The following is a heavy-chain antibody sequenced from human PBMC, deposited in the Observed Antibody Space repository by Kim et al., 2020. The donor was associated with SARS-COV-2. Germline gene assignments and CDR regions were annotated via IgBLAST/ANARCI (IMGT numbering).Heavy chain of an antibody. CDR2: ISSNGGRT. Sequence: GGSLRLSCSASGFTFSNYAMTWVLQAPGKGLEWVSTISSNGGRTYYADSVKGRFTISRDNFKMMLYLEMNSLRTDDTALYYCAKDREDSTSSSYGMDVWGQATTVTVSS. J-gene: IGHJ6*02. CDR3: AKDREDSTSSSYGMDV. V-gene: IGHV3-23*01. D-gene: IGHD6-6*01. CDR1: GFTFSNYA.